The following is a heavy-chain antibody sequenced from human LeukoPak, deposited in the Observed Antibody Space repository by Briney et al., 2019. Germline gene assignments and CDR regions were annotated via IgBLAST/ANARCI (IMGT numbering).Heavy chain of an antibody. V-gene: IGHV4-38-2*02. J-gene: IGHJ4*02. Sequence: SETLSLTCTVSGYSISSGYYWGWIRQPPGKGLEWIGSIYHSGSTYYNPSLKSRVTISVDTSKNQFSLKLSSVTAAGTAVYYCARGDGGYSYGQNPYFDYWGQGTLVTVSS. D-gene: IGHD5-18*01. CDR3: ARGDGGYSYGQNPYFDY. CDR2: IYHSGST. CDR1: GYSISSGYY.